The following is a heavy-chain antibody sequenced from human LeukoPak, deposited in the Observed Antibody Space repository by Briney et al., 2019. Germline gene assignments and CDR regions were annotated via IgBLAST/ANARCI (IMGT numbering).Heavy chain of an antibody. CDR2: ISSSSSYI. J-gene: IGHJ6*03. V-gene: IGHV3-21*01. Sequence: PGGSLRLSCAASGFTFSTYSMNWVRQAPGKGLEWVSSISSSSSYIYYADSVKGRFTISRDNSKNTLYLQMNSLRAEDTAVYYCARVTGHPQWLVPKHYYYYYMDVWGKGTTVTISS. CDR1: GFTFSTYS. D-gene: IGHD6-19*01. CDR3: ARVTGHPQWLVPKHYYYYYMDV.